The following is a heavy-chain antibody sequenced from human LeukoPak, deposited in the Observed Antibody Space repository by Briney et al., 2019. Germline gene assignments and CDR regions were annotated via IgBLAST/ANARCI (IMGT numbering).Heavy chain of an antibody. CDR3: ARSDCSGGSCYINFDY. CDR1: GGSISSISNYY. V-gene: IGHV4-61*01. Sequence: PSETLSLTCIFSGGSISSISNYYWSWIRQPPGKGLEWIGYIYYSGSTNYNPSLKSRVTISIDTSKNQFSLKLISVTAADTAVYYCARSDCSGGSCYINFDYWRQGTLVTVSS. CDR2: IYYSGST. D-gene: IGHD2-15*01. J-gene: IGHJ4*02.